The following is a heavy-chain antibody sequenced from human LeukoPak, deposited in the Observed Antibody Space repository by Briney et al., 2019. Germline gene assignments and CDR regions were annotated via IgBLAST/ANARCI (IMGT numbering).Heavy chain of an antibody. D-gene: IGHD6-13*01. J-gene: IGHJ6*03. CDR2: IYYSGST. Sequence: PSETLSLTCTVSGGSISSYYWSWIRQPPGKGLEWIGYIYYSGSTNYNPSLKSRVTISVDTSKNQFSLKLSSVTAADTAVYYCARAEYSSSYYYYYMDVWGKGTTVTVSS. V-gene: IGHV4-59*01. CDR3: ARAEYSSSYYYYYMDV. CDR1: GGSISSYY.